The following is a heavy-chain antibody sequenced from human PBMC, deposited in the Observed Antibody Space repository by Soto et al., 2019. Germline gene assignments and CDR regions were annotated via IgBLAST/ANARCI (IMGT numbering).Heavy chain of an antibody. CDR2: IYYSGST. CDR1: GGSISSYY. J-gene: IGHJ6*02. D-gene: IGHD3-22*01. CDR3: ARLLSDYYDSSGPDV. Sequence: ASETLSLTCTVSGGSISSYYWSWIRQPPGKGLEWIGYIYYSGSTNYNPSLKSRVTISVDTSKNQFSLKLSSVTAADTAVYYCARLLSDYYDSSGPDVWGQGTTVTVSS. V-gene: IGHV4-59*08.